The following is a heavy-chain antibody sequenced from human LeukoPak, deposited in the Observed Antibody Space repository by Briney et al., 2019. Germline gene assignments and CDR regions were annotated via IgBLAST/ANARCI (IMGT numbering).Heavy chain of an antibody. V-gene: IGHV3-7*01. CDR1: GFSFSTFW. Sequence: GGSLRLSCVASGFSFSTFWMAWVRQAPGKRLEWVADMNADGSEKHYLDSVKGRFTISRDNAKNSVYLQMNSLRVEDTATYYCTKGEHLDYWGQGTLVTVSS. CDR3: TKGEHLDY. D-gene: IGHD3-16*01. CDR2: MNADGSEK. J-gene: IGHJ4*02.